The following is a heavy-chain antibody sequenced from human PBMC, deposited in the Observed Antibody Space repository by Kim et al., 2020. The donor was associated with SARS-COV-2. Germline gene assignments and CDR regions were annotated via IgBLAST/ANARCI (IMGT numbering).Heavy chain of an antibody. CDR1: GGSISSSSYY. V-gene: IGHV4-39*01. Sequence: SETLSLTCTVSGGSISSSSYYWGWIRQPPGKGLEWIGSIYYSGSTYYNPSLKSRVTISVDTSKNQFSLKLSSVTAADTAVYYCARQATFPYYYYGMDVWGQGTTVTVSS. D-gene: IGHD1-26*01. CDR3: ARQATFPYYYYGMDV. J-gene: IGHJ6*02. CDR2: IYYSGST.